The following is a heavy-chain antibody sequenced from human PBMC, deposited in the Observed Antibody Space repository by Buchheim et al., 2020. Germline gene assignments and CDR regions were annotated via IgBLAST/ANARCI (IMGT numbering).Heavy chain of an antibody. CDR1: GFTFSSYA. V-gene: IGHV3-23*01. CDR3: ASFLAARRGGGLVADY. CDR2: ISGSGGST. Sequence: EVQLLESGGGLVQPGGSLRLSCAASGFTFSSYAMSWVRQAPGKGLEWVSAISGSGGSTYYADSVKGRFTISRANSKNTLYLQMNSLRAEDTAVYYCASFLAARRGGGLVADYWGQGTL. J-gene: IGHJ4*02. D-gene: IGHD6-6*01.